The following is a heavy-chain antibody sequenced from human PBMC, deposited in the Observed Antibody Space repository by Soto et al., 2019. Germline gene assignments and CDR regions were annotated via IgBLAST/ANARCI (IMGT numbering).Heavy chain of an antibody. CDR3: ARADLYDFWSGTIRRDYYYYYGMDV. V-gene: IGHV1-3*01. CDR2: INAGNGNT. CDR1: GYTFTSYG. J-gene: IGHJ6*02. Sequence: ASVKVSCKASGYTFTSYGIHWVRQAPGQRLEWTGWINAGNGNTKYSEKFQGRVTITADESTSTAYMELSSLRSEDTAVYYCARADLYDFWSGTIRRDYYYYYGMDVWGQGTTVTVSS. D-gene: IGHD3-3*01.